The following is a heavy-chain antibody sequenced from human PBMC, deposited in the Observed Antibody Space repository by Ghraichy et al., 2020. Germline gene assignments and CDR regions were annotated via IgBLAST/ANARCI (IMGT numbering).Heavy chain of an antibody. V-gene: IGHV3-64D*06. CDR3: VKDHVVATIRVYYYYGMDV. CDR1: GFTFSSYA. CDR2: ISSNGGST. Sequence: GESLNISCSASGFTFSSYAMHWVRQAPGKGLEYVSAISSNGGSTYYADSVKGRFTISRDNSKNTLYLQMSSLRAEDTAVYYCVKDHVVATIRVYYYYGMDVWGQGTTVTVSS. J-gene: IGHJ6*02. D-gene: IGHD5-12*01.